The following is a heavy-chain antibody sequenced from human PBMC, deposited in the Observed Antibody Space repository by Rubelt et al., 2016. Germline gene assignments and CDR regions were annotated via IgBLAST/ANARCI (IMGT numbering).Heavy chain of an antibody. Sequence: QVQLVQSGAEVKKPGASVKVSCKASGYTFTSYDINWVRQATGQGLEWMGWMKPNSGNTGYAQKFKGRVTMTRNTSISTADRELSSLRSEDTAVDYCASRSTSFGVVMTNGMDVWGQGTTVTVSS. J-gene: IGHJ6*02. V-gene: IGHV1-8*01. CDR1: GYTFTSYD. CDR2: MKPNSGNT. CDR3: ASRSTSFGVVMTNGMDV. D-gene: IGHD3-3*01.